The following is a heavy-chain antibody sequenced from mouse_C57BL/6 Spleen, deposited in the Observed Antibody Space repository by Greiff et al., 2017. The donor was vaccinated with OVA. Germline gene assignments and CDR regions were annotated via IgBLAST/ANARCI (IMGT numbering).Heavy chain of an antibody. CDR3: TRSGIYYDYEDY. D-gene: IGHD2-4*01. V-gene: IGHV1-15*01. CDR1: GYTFTDYE. Sequence: VQLQQSGAELVRPGASVTLSCKASGYTFTDYEMHWVKQTPVHGLEWIGAIDPETGGTAYNQKFKGKAILTADKSSSTAYMELRSLTSEDSAVYYCTRSGIYYDYEDYWGQGTTLTVSA. CDR2: IDPETGGT. J-gene: IGHJ2*01.